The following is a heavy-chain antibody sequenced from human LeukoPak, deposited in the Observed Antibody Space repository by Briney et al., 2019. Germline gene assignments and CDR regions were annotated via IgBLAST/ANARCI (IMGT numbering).Heavy chain of an antibody. V-gene: IGHV4-34*01. CDR2: INHSGST. Sequence: EPSETLSLTCAVYGGSFSGYYWSWIRQPPGKGLEWIGEINHSGSTNYNPSLKSRVTISVDTSKNQFSLKLSSVTAADTAVYYCASLSYCSSTSCLNWFDPWGQGTLVTVSS. CDR3: ASLSYCSSTSCLNWFDP. CDR1: GGSFSGYY. J-gene: IGHJ5*02. D-gene: IGHD2-2*01.